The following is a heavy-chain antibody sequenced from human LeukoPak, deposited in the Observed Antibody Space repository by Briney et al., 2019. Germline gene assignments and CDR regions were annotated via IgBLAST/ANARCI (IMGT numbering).Heavy chain of an antibody. CDR2: FDPEDGET. V-gene: IGHV1-24*01. CDR1: GYTLTELS. J-gene: IGHJ4*02. CDR3: AIAYYGSGSYYLIDY. D-gene: IGHD3-10*01. Sequence: ASVKVSCKVSGYTLTELSMHWVRQAPGKGLEWMGGFDPEDGETIYAQKFQGRVTMTEDTSTDTAYMELSSLRSEDTAVYYCAIAYYGSGSYYLIDYWGQGTLVTVSS.